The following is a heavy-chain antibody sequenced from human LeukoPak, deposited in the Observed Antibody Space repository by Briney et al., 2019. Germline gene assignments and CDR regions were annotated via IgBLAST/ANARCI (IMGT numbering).Heavy chain of an antibody. V-gene: IGHV3-49*03. CDR1: GFTFGDYT. D-gene: IGHD3-16*01. CDR3: TRYWPTIERIGGELFDY. CDR2: IRTKPYGGTT. J-gene: IGHJ4*02. Sequence: PGGSLRLSCSASGFTFGDYTMSWFRQAPGKGLEWVGFIRTKPYGGTTEYAASVKGRFSISRDDSKGIAYLQMNSLKTEDTAVYSCTRYWPTIERIGGELFDYWGQGTLVTVSS.